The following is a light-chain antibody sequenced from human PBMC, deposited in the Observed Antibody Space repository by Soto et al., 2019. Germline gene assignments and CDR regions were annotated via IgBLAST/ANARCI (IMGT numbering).Light chain of an antibody. CDR2: GNR. V-gene: IGLV1-40*01. CDR3: KAYDYSLTAFV. J-gene: IGLJ3*02. Sequence: QYLLKQPPSVSGAPGQRVTISCTGNNSNLGAGYDVHWYQQLPGAAPKLVIFGNRNRPSGVPERFSGSKYGTSASLAITGLQAEDEADYYCKAYDYSLTAFVFGGGTKVTV. CDR1: NSNLGAGYD.